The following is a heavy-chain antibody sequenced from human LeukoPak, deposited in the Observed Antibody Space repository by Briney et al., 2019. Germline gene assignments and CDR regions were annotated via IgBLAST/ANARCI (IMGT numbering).Heavy chain of an antibody. Sequence: GESLKISCKGSGYIFTSYWITWVRQMPGKGLEWMGMIDSTDSYTNYSPSFQGHVTISTDKSISTAYLQWSSLKASDTAIYYCARRGRSSSNFDFWGQGNLVTVSS. V-gene: IGHV5-10-1*01. J-gene: IGHJ4*02. CDR3: ARRGRSSSNFDF. CDR2: IDSTDSYT. D-gene: IGHD6-6*01. CDR1: GYIFTSYW.